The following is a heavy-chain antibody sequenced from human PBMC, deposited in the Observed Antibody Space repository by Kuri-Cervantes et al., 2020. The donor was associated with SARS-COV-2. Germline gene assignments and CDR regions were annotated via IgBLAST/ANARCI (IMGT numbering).Heavy chain of an antibody. CDR1: GYTFNTYG. Sequence: ASVKVSCKASGYTFNTYGISWVRQAPGQGLEWMGWSSTYYGYTNYEQKFQGRVTMTTDTSTSTAYMELRSLRSDDTAVYYCARVGATYFYGMNVWGQGTTVTVSS. V-gene: IGHV1-18*01. CDR3: ARVGATYFYGMNV. CDR2: SSTYYGYT. D-gene: IGHD1-26*01. J-gene: IGHJ6*02.